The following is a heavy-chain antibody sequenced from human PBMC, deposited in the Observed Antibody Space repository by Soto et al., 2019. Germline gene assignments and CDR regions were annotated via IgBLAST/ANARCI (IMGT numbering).Heavy chain of an antibody. CDR2: IRSKADGGTI. CDR3: TREPDYSNYFEY. D-gene: IGHD4-4*01. J-gene: IGHJ4*02. V-gene: IGHV3-15*07. CDR1: GFTFNNAW. Sequence: ESGGGLVRPGGSLRLSCVASGFTFNNAWMNWVRQAPGKGLEWVGRIRSKADGGTIDYAAPVKDRFTISRDDSKNTLHLQMNSLKTEDTAVYYCTREPDYSNYFEYWGQGTLVTVSS.